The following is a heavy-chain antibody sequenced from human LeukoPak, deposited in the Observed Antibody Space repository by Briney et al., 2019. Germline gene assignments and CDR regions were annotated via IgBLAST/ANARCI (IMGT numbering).Heavy chain of an antibody. J-gene: IGHJ4*02. Sequence: GASVKVSCKASGYTFTSYGISWVRQAPGQGLEWMGWISAYNGNTNYAQKFQGRVTMTRDTSISTAYMELSRLRSDDTAVYYCARDSWSRSSSWFDYWGQGTLVTVSS. D-gene: IGHD6-13*01. CDR1: GYTFTSYG. CDR2: ISAYNGNT. V-gene: IGHV1-18*01. CDR3: ARDSWSRSSSWFDY.